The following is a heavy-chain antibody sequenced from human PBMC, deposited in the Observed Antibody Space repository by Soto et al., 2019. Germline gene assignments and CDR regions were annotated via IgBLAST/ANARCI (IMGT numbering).Heavy chain of an antibody. J-gene: IGHJ3*02. D-gene: IGHD2-15*01. CDR2: IKQDGSEK. V-gene: IGHV3-7*01. CDR1: GFSFSDYW. Sequence: AGSLRLSCAPSGFSFSDYWMSWVRQAPGKGLEWVATIKQDGSEKYYVDSVKDRFTISRDNAKNSLYLQMNSLRAEDTAVYYCSRKADPDAFDIWGQGTMVTVSS. CDR3: SRKADPDAFDI.